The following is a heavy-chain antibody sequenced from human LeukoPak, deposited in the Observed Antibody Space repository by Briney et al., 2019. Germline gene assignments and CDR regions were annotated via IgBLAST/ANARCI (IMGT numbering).Heavy chain of an antibody. D-gene: IGHD3-22*01. V-gene: IGHV3-74*01. CDR1: GFTFSNYW. CDR2: IKSDGRRT. Sequence: GGSLRLSCGASGFTFSNYWMHWVRQAPGKGLVWVSRIKSDGRRTDYADSVKGRFIISRDNAKNTLYLQMSSLRVEDTAVYYCARDSYYYDDRGSHYYGIDVWGHGTTVTVSS. J-gene: IGHJ6*02. CDR3: ARDSYYYDDRGSHYYGIDV.